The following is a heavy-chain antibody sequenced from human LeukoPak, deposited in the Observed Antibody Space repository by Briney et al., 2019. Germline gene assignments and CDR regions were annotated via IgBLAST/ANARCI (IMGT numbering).Heavy chain of an antibody. CDR2: IYYSGST. D-gene: IGHD3-22*01. V-gene: IGHV4-59*01. Sequence: SETLSLTCTVSGGSISSYYWSWIRQPPGKGLEWIGYIYYSGSTNYNPSLKSRVTISVDTSKNQFSLKLSSVTAADTAIYYCARGTRDSSGRLDAFNIWGQGTVVTVSS. CDR3: ARGTRDSSGRLDAFNI. J-gene: IGHJ3*02. CDR1: GGSISSYY.